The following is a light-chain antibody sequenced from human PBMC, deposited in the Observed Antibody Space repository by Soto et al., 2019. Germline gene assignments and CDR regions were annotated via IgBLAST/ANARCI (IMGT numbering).Light chain of an antibody. CDR3: QQYDTWHVWT. CDR1: QSVSSN. V-gene: IGKV3-15*01. J-gene: IGKJ1*01. Sequence: IVLTQSPATLSVSPGEKATLSCRASQSVSSNLAWYQQKPGQAPRLLMYGASTMATAIPARFSGSGSGTEFTLNITSLQAEDIAVYYCQQYDTWHVWTFGQGTKVEI. CDR2: GAS.